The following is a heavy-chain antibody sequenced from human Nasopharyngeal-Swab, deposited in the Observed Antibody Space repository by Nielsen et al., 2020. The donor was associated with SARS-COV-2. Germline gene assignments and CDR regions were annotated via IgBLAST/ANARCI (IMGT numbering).Heavy chain of an antibody. CDR2: IYYSGRT. J-gene: IGHJ4*02. CDR3: ARQVGYCTGGSCYFDS. D-gene: IGHD2-15*01. Sequence: SETLSLTCTVSGGPISSYYWTWIRQPPGKGLEWIGYIYYSGRTNYNPSLKSRVTMSVDTSKNQFSLKLNSVTAADTAVYYCARQVGYCTGGSCYFDSWGQGTLVTVSS. V-gene: IGHV4-59*08. CDR1: GGPISSYY.